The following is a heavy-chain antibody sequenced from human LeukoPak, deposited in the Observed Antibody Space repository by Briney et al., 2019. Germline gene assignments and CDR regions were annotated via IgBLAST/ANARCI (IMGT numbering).Heavy chain of an antibody. CDR2: ISRSGGFT. J-gene: IGHJ4*02. CDR3: AKGISYGSGSYYDY. CDR1: GFTFSSYA. D-gene: IGHD3-10*01. V-gene: IGHV3-23*01. Sequence: GGSLRLSCAASGFTFSSYAMSWVRQAPGKGLEWVSAISRSGGFTYYADSVKGRFTISRDNSKNTLYLQMNSLRAEDTAVYYCAKGISYGSGSYYDYWGQGTLVTVSS.